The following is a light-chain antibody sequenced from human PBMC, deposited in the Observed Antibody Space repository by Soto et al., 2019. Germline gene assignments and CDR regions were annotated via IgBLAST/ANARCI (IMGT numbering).Light chain of an antibody. Sequence: EIQLTQSPSSLSASEGDTVTITCRASHSITSHVSWYQKKSGEAPKFLIYGTSDLTTGVSSRFNGGGSGTDFTLTISKHQPEVCAMYYGHQSLSTPFTFCQGTKLGIK. CDR2: GTS. V-gene: IGKV1-39*01. CDR3: HQSLSTPFT. CDR1: HSITSH. J-gene: IGKJ2*01.